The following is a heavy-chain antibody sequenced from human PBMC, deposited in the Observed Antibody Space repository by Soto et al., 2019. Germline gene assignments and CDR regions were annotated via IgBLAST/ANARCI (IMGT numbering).Heavy chain of an antibody. CDR2: IRRRAKNYAT. J-gene: IGHJ4*02. CDR3: TRPFDGSDYFSPAFDY. Sequence: EVQLVESGGDLVQPGGSLKLSCAASGFTFSGSAMHWVRQASRKGLEWVGHIRRRAKNYATVYAASVKGRFIISRDDSKNRAYLQMNSLKTDDTAVYYCTRPFDGSDYFSPAFDYRGQGTLVTVSS. D-gene: IGHD3-22*01. CDR1: GFTFSGSA. V-gene: IGHV3-73*02.